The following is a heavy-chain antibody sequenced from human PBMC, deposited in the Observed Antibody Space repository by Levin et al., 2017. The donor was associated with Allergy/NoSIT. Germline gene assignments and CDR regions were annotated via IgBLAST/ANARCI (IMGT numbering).Heavy chain of an antibody. D-gene: IGHD2-15*01. Sequence: GESLKISCAASGFTFSGSAMHWVRQASGKGLEWVGRIRSKANSYATAYAASVKGRFTISRDDSKNTAYLQMNSLKTEDTAVYYCTRLYCSGGSCSDYWGQGTLVTVSS. CDR3: TRLYCSGGSCSDY. J-gene: IGHJ4*02. CDR2: IRSKANSYAT. CDR1: GFTFSGSA. V-gene: IGHV3-73*01.